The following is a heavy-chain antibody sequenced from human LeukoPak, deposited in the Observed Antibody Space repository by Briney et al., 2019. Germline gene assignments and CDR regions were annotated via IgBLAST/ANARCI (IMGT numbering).Heavy chain of an antibody. CDR1: GFTFSSYA. J-gene: IGHJ4*02. CDR3: AKDIDPPYSSGYSY. Sequence: GGSLRLSCAASGFTFSSYAMSWVRQAPGKGLEWVSAISGSGGSTYYADSVKGRFTISRDNFKNTLYLQMNSLRAEDTAVYYCAKDIDPPYSSGYSYWGQGTLVTVSS. CDR2: ISGSGGST. V-gene: IGHV3-23*01. D-gene: IGHD3-22*01.